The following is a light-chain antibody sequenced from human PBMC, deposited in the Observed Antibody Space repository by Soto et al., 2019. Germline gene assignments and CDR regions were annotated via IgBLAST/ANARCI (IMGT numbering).Light chain of an antibody. CDR3: SSYTSTKVL. Sequence: QSALTQPASVSGSPGQSVTISCTGTSSDVGTYNFVSWYQQRPGKVPKLMIYEVSERPSGVSHRFSGSKSGNTASLTISGLQAEDEADYYCSSYTSTKVLFGGGTKLTVL. J-gene: IGLJ2*01. CDR1: SSDVGTYNF. CDR2: EVS. V-gene: IGLV2-14*01.